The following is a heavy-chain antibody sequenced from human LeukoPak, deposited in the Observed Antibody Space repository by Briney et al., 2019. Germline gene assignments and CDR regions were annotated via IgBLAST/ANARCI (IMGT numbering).Heavy chain of an antibody. V-gene: IGHV3-7*01. Sequence: PGGSLRLSCAASGFPFENYVMSWVRQTPGKGLEWVANIKQDGSDKYFVDSVKGRFTISRDNAKSSLYLQMNSLRAEDTAVYYCASYSSSWPWYYYYMDVWGKGTTVTVSS. J-gene: IGHJ6*03. CDR3: ASYSSSWPWYYYYMDV. D-gene: IGHD6-13*01. CDR1: GFPFENYV. CDR2: IKQDGSDK.